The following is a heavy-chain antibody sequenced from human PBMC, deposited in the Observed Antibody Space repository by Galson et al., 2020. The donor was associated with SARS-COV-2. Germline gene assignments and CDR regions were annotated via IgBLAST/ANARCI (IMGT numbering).Heavy chain of an antibody. V-gene: IGHV3-30*04. CDR1: GFTFSSYA. CDR2: ISYDGSNK. CDR3: ARDSSNCSSTSCYAGWVYYYGMDV. D-gene: IGHD2-2*01. Sequence: GGSLRLSCAASGFTFSSYAMHWVRQAPGKGLEWVAVISYDGSNKYYADSVKGRFTISRDNSKNTLYLQMNSLRAEDTAVYYCARDSSNCSSTSCYAGWVYYYGMDVWGQGTTVTVSS. J-gene: IGHJ6*02.